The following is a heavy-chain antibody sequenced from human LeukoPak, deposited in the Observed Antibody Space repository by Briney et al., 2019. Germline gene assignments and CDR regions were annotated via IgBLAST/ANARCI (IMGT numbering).Heavy chain of an antibody. J-gene: IGHJ4*02. CDR3: ARDRAVVVAATDY. CDR2: ISPYNGNT. CDR1: GYTFTTYG. Sequence: GASVKVSCKASGYTFTTYGISWVRQAPGQGLEWMGWISPYNGNTNYAQKLQGRVTMTTDTSASTAYMELRSLRSDDTAVYYCARDRAVVVAATDYWGQGTLVTVPS. V-gene: IGHV1-18*01. D-gene: IGHD2-15*01.